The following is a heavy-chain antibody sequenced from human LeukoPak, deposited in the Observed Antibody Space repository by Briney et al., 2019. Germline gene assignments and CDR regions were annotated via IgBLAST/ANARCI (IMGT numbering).Heavy chain of an antibody. D-gene: IGHD3-22*01. CDR3: ARVTTGGYYNC. CDR1: GDSISSGNYY. V-gene: IGHV4-61*02. Sequence: SQTLSLTCSVPGDSISSGNYYWAWGRQPAGRGLEWVGRIYSTGSTNYNPSLKSRVTISVATSKDQFSLRLSSVTAADTAVYYCARVTTGGYYNCWGQGTLVTVS. CDR2: IYSTGST. J-gene: IGHJ4*02.